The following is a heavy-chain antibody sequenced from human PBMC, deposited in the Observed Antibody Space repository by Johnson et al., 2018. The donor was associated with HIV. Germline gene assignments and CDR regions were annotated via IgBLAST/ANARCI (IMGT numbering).Heavy chain of an antibody. CDR3: ARDRIVGWEPYDAFDI. D-gene: IGHD1-26*01. CDR1: GFTFDDYG. V-gene: IGHV3-20*04. CDR2: IYSGGST. Sequence: VQLVESGGGVVRPGGSLRLSCAASGFTFDDYGMSWVRQAPGKGLEWVSVIYSGGSTNYTDSVKGRFTISRDNAKNSLYLQMNSLRAEDTALYYCARDRIVGWEPYDAFDIWGQGTMVTVSS. J-gene: IGHJ3*02.